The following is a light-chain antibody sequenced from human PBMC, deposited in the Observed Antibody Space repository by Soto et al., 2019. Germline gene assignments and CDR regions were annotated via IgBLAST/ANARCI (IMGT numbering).Light chain of an antibody. J-gene: IGLJ1*01. V-gene: IGLV2-8*01. CDR2: EVS. CDR1: SSDVGGYYY. Sequence: QSVLTQPPSASGSPGQSVTISCTGTSSDVGGYYYVSWYQQHLGKAPKLMIYEVSKRPSGVPDRFSGSKSGNTASLTVSGLQAEDEADYYCSSYAGSNNHVFGTGTKV. CDR3: SSYAGSNNHV.